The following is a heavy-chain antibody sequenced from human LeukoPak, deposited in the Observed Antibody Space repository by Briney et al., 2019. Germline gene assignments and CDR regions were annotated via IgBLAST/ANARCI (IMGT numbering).Heavy chain of an antibody. Sequence: ASVKLFCKASGYTFTSYGISWVRQAPGQGLEWMGCISAYNGNTNYAQKLQGRVTMTTDTSTSTAYRELRSLRSDRTAVYYCARRNDFWSGSGAFDIWGQGTMVTVSS. CDR3: ARRNDFWSGSGAFDI. CDR2: ISAYNGNT. D-gene: IGHD3-3*01. V-gene: IGHV1-18*01. CDR1: GYTFTSYG. J-gene: IGHJ3*02.